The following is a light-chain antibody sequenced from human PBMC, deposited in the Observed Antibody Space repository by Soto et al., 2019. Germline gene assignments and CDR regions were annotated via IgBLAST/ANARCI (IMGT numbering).Light chain of an antibody. CDR3: GAWDESLNGYV. CDR1: RSNIGINT. Sequence: QSVVTQPPTECGAPGQGGTISCFGGRSNIGINTVNWYQQLPGTAPKVLIYTDNERPSGVPDRFSGSKSGTSASLAINGLQSGDEADYYCGAWDESLNGYVFGTGTKVTVL. CDR2: TDN. J-gene: IGLJ1*01. V-gene: IGLV1-44*01.